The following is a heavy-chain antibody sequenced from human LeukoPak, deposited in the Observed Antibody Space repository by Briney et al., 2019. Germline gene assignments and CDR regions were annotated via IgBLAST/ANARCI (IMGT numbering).Heavy chain of an antibody. CDR3: ARGAVEYDDSTRGAFGI. Sequence: PGGSLRLYCAASGFTFNNYDMHWVSQATGKGLEWVSTIDTAGATYYPGSVKGRFTISRENAKNSLYLQINSLRAGDTAVYYCARGAVEYDDSTRGAFGIWGQGTVVTVSS. CDR2: IDTAGAT. D-gene: IGHD3-22*01. J-gene: IGHJ3*02. CDR1: GFTFNNYD. V-gene: IGHV3-13*01.